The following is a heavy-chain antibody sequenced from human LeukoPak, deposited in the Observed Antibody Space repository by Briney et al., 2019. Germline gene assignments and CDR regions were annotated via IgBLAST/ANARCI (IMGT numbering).Heavy chain of an antibody. J-gene: IGHJ4*02. D-gene: IGHD3-10*01. CDR1: GYTFTSYA. CDR3: ARSVRGVTYYYFDY. CDR2: INAGNGNT. V-gene: IGHV1-3*01. Sequence: ASVKASCKASGYTFTSYAMHWVRQAPGQRLEWIGWINAGNGNTKYSQKFQGRVTITRDTSASTAYMELSSLRSEDTAVYYCARSVRGVTYYYFDYWGQGTLVTVSS.